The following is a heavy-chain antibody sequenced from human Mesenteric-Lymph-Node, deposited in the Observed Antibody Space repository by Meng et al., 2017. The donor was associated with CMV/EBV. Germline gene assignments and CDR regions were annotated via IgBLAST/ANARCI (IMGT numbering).Heavy chain of an antibody. CDR3: AGSPNCGGDCYDY. D-gene: IGHD2-21*01. Sequence: SETLSLTCTVSGGSISSSSYYWGWIRQPPGKGLEWIGSIFYSGSTYYNPSLKSRVTISVDTSKNQFSLKLRSVTAADTAVYYCAGSPNCGGDCYDYWGQGTLVTVSS. CDR1: GGSISSSSYY. J-gene: IGHJ4*02. V-gene: IGHV4-39*01. CDR2: IFYSGST.